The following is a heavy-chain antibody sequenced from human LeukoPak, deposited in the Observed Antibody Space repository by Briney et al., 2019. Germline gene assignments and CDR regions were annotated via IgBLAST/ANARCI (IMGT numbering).Heavy chain of an antibody. CDR2: IYYSGST. V-gene: IGHV4-59*08. CDR1: GGSISSYY. D-gene: IGHD5-12*01. J-gene: IGHJ4*02. Sequence: SETLSLTCTVSGGSISSYYWSWIRQPPGKGLEWIGYIYYSGSTNYNPSLKSRVTISVDTSKNQFSLKLSSVTAADTAVYYCARLHSGYDPPYYFDYWGQGTLVTVSS. CDR3: ARLHSGYDPPYYFDY.